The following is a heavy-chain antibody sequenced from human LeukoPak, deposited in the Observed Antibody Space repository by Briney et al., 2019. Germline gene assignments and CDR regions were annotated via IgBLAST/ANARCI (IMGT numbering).Heavy chain of an antibody. V-gene: IGHV3-21*01. CDR2: ISSSSSYI. CDR1: GLTFSSYS. Sequence: GGSLRLSCAASGLTFSSYSMNWVRQAPGKGLEWVSSISSSSSYIYYADSVKGRFTISRDNAKTSLYLQMNSLRAEDTAVYYCARQSYDFWSGYYPDSWFDPWGQGALVTVSS. CDR3: ARQSYDFWSGYYPDSWFDP. J-gene: IGHJ5*02. D-gene: IGHD3-3*01.